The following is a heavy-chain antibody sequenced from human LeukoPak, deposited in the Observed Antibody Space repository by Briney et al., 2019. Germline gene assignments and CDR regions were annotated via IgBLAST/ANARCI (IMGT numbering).Heavy chain of an antibody. CDR2: ISGDSRST. D-gene: IGHD5-24*01. CDR1: GFTFDDYT. J-gene: IGHJ6*02. Sequence: PGGSLRLSCAASGFTFDDYTMHWVRQVQGKGLEWVSLISGDSRSTYYADSVKGRFTISRDNSKNSLYLQMNSLRPEDTGLYYCAKDRRWLQFSYGMDVWGQGTTVTVSS. CDR3: AKDRRWLQFSYGMDV. V-gene: IGHV3-43*02.